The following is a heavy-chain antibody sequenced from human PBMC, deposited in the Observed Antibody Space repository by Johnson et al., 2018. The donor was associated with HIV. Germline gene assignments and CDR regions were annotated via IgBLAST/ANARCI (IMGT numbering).Heavy chain of an antibody. CDR2: ISSNGGRK. V-gene: IGHV3-64*01. D-gene: IGHD6-13*01. J-gene: IGHJ3*02. Sequence: VQLVESGGGLVRPGGSLRLSCAASGFTFSTYAMHWVRQAPGKGLEYVSAISSNGGRKYYDNSVKGRFTISRDNSKNTLYLRMNSLRAEDTAVYYCAKDRASSSWYGWDAFDIWGQGTMVTVSS. CDR3: AKDRASSSWYGWDAFDI. CDR1: GFTFSTYA.